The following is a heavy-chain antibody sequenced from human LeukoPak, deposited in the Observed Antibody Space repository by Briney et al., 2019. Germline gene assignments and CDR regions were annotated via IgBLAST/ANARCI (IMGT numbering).Heavy chain of an antibody. J-gene: IGHJ4*02. V-gene: IGHV3-21*01. D-gene: IGHD3-9*01. CDR1: GFTFSSSA. Sequence: PGGSLRLSCAASGFTFSSSAMNWVRQAPGKGLEWVSSINQISSHIYYAESVRGRFSISRDNAKNSVYLQMNSLRAEDTAIYCCARDATQYLRYGYFDYWGPGILVTVSS. CDR2: INQISSHI. CDR3: ARDATQYLRYGYFDY.